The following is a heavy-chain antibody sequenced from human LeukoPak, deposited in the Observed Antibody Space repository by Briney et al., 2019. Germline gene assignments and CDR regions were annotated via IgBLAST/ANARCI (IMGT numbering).Heavy chain of an antibody. CDR1: GGSFSGYY. CDR2: INHSGST. CDR3: AGGYSSSWYPGYYMDV. Sequence: SETLSLTCAVYGGSFSGYYWSWIRQPPGKGLEWIGEINHSGSTNYNPSLKSRVTISVDTSKNQFSLKLSSVTAADTAVYYCAGGYSSSWYPGYYMDVWGKGTTVTVSS. D-gene: IGHD6-13*01. J-gene: IGHJ6*03. V-gene: IGHV4-34*01.